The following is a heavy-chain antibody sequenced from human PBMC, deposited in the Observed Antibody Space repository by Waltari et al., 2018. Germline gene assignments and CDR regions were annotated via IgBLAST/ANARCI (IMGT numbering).Heavy chain of an antibody. CDR3: ARSGTSSSRYFDL. V-gene: IGHV5-51*01. J-gene: IGHJ2*01. Sequence: EVQVVQSGSEVKQPGESLKISCKVSGYSFTNYWIGWVRQMPGKGLEWMGSIYPSDSDAGYSPSFQGQVTISADRSISTAYLQWSSLKASDTAMYYCARSGTSSSRYFDLWGRGALVTVSS. CDR2: IYPSDSDA. D-gene: IGHD6-6*01. CDR1: GYSFTNYW.